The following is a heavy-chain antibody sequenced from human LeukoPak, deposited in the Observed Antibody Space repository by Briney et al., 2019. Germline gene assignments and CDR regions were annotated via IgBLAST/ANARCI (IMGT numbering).Heavy chain of an antibody. J-gene: IGHJ4*02. D-gene: IGHD3-10*01. V-gene: IGHV3-30*18. CDR1: GFTFSSYG. Sequence: GGSLRLSCAASGFTFSSYGMHWVRQAPGKGLEWVAVISYDGSNKYYADSVKGRFTISGDNSKNTLYLQMNSLRAEDTAVYYCAKDLWFGELPLELDYWGQGTLVTVSS. CDR3: AKDLWFGELPLELDY. CDR2: ISYDGSNK.